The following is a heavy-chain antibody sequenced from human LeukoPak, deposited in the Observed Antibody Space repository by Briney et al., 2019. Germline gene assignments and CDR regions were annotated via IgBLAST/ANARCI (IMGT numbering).Heavy chain of an antibody. CDR1: HGSICSYY. J-gene: IGHJ4*02. CDR3: ARDSSYGSGSYQL. V-gene: IGHV4-59*01. D-gene: IGHD3-10*01. Sequence: SETLSLTCTVSHGSICSYYWSWLRQPPGKGLEWIGYIYYSGSTNYNPSLKSRVTISVDTSKNQFSLKLSSVTAADTAVYYCARDSSYGSGSYQLWGQGTLVTVSS. CDR2: IYYSGST.